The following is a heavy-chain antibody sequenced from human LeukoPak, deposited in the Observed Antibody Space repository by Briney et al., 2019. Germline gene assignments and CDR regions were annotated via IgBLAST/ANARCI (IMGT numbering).Heavy chain of an antibody. CDR1: GYTFTGYY. D-gene: IGHD3-22*01. CDR3: AKEDDYYDSSGYYPFDY. V-gene: IGHV1-2*02. Sequence: ASVKVSCKASGYTFTGYYMHWVRQAPGQGLEWMGWIDPNSGGTNYAQKFQGRVTMTRDTSISTAYMELSRLRSDDTAVYYCAKEDDYYDSSGYYPFDYWGQGTLVTVSS. CDR2: IDPNSGGT. J-gene: IGHJ4*02.